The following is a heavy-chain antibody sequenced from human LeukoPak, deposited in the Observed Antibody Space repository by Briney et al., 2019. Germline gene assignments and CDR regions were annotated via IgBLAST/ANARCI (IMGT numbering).Heavy chain of an antibody. CDR3: ARFHPGGKDAFDI. D-gene: IGHD4-23*01. J-gene: IGHJ3*02. Sequence: SETLSLTCTVSGGSISSGGYYWSWIRQHPGKGLEWIGYIYYSGSTYYNPSLKSRVTISVDTSKNQFSLKLSSVTAADTAVYYCARFHPGGKDAFDIWGQGTMVTVSS. V-gene: IGHV4-31*03. CDR2: IYYSGST. CDR1: GGSISSGGYY.